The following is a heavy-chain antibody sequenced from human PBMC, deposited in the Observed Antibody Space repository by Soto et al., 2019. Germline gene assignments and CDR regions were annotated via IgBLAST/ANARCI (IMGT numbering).Heavy chain of an antibody. CDR1: GFTFGGYA. D-gene: IGHD2-21*02. CDR3: AKAARDCGGDCYSSYFDS. J-gene: IGHJ4*02. CDR2: ITGNAANT. V-gene: IGHV3-23*01. Sequence: GGSLRLSCSASGFTFGGYAMSWVRQAPGKGLEWVSGITGNAANTVYADSVKGRFTISRDNSKNALYLQLNSLRAEDTAVYFCAKAARDCGGDCYSSYFDSWGQGALVTVS.